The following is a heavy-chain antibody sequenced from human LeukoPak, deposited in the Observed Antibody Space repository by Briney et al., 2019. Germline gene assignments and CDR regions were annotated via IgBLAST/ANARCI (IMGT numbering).Heavy chain of an antibody. CDR3: ARVRYDILTGYYGVAFDI. D-gene: IGHD3-9*01. J-gene: IGHJ3*02. CDR2: IYYSGST. Sequence: SETLSLTCTVSGGSISSYYWSWIRQPPGKGLEWIGYIYYSGSTNYNPSLKSRVTISVDTSKNQFSLKLSSVTAADTAVYYCARVRYDILTGYYGVAFDIWGQGTMVTVSS. V-gene: IGHV4-59*01. CDR1: GGSISSYY.